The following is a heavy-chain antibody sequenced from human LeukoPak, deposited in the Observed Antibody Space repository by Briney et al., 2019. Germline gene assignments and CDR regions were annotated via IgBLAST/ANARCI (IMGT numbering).Heavy chain of an antibody. Sequence: GGSLRLSCAASGFTFSSYWMHWVRQAPGKGLVSVSRINSEGSSTTYADSVKGRFTISRDNAKSTLYLQMNSLRAEDTAVYYCASGRDSSGWYLIDYWGQGTLVTVSS. CDR2: INSEGSST. CDR1: GFTFSSYW. D-gene: IGHD6-19*01. CDR3: ASGRDSSGWYLIDY. V-gene: IGHV3-74*01. J-gene: IGHJ4*02.